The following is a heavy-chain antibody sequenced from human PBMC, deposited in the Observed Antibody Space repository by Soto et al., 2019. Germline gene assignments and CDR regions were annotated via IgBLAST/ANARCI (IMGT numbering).Heavy chain of an antibody. CDR3: ARVPRGGETYGMDV. CDR2: IYYSGST. D-gene: IGHD3-16*01. V-gene: IGHV4-59*01. J-gene: IGHJ6*02. Sequence: SETLSLTCTVSGGPISSYYWSWIRQPPGKGLEWIGYIYYSGSTNYNPSLKSRVAISVDTSKNQFSLKLSSVTAADTAVYYCARVPRGGETYGMDVWGQGTTVTVSS. CDR1: GGPISSYY.